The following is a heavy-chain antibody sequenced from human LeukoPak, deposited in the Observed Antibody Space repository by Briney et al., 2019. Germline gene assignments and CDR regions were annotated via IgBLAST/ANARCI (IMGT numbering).Heavy chain of an antibody. CDR1: GFTFSSYW. CDR3: ARARAGDTAPDY. D-gene: IGHD5-18*01. CDR2: INSDGSST. Sequence: GGSLRLSCAASGFTFSSYWMHWVRHAPGKGLVWVSRINSDGSSTSYADSVKGRFTISRDNAKNALYLQMNSLRAEDTAVYYCARARAGDTAPDYWGQGTLVTVSS. J-gene: IGHJ4*02. V-gene: IGHV3-74*01.